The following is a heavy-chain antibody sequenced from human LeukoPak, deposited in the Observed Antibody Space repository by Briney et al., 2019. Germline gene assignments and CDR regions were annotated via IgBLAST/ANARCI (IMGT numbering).Heavy chain of an antibody. CDR3: ARGGTYYVLEEGHY. J-gene: IGHJ4*02. Sequence: GGSLKLSCAASGFIFSSYWMSWVRQAPGKGLEWVANIKKDGSEKYYVDSVKGRFTISRDNAQNSLYLQMNSLRAEDTGVYYCARGGTYYVLEEGHYWGQGTLVTVSS. CDR1: GFIFSSYW. D-gene: IGHD1-26*01. V-gene: IGHV3-7*04. CDR2: IKKDGSEK.